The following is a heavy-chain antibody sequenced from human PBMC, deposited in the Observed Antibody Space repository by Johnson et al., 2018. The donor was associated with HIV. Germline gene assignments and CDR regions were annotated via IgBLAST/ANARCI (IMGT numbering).Heavy chain of an antibody. Sequence: QVQVVESGGGVVQPGGSLRLSCAASGFTFSSYGMHWVRQAPGKGLEWVAFIRYDGSNKYYADSVKGRFTISRDNSKNTLYLQMNSLRAEDTAVYYCAWSGCSGGSCDDVEDAFDIWGQGTMVTVSS. D-gene: IGHD2-15*01. CDR3: AWSGCSGGSCDDVEDAFDI. V-gene: IGHV3-30*02. CDR2: IRYDGSNK. CDR1: GFTFSSYG. J-gene: IGHJ3*02.